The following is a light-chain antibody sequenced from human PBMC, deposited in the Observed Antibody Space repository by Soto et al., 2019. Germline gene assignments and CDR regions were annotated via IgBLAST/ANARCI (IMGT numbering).Light chain of an antibody. V-gene: IGKV3D-15*01. CDR2: GAS. CDR1: QSVSSY. Sequence: EIVMTQSPATLSASPGERATISCRASQSVSSYLAWYQQKPGQAPRLLIYGASIRATGIPARFSGSGSGTEFTLTISSLQSEDFAVYYCQQYNNWLWTFGQGTKVEIK. CDR3: QQYNNWLWT. J-gene: IGKJ1*01.